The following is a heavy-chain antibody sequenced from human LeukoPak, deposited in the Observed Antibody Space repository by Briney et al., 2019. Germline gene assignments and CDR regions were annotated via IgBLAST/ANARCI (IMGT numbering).Heavy chain of an antibody. CDR1: GGSIRNYY. Sequence: SETLSLTCTVSGGSIRNYYWSWIRQPPGKELESIGYVYHSGSTKYNPSLESRATISVDTSKNQFSLKLSSVTAADTAVYYCARGVGTYYDFWSGYYYFDYWGQGTLVTVSS. CDR2: VYHSGST. J-gene: IGHJ4*02. D-gene: IGHD3-3*01. CDR3: ARGVGTYYDFWSGYYYFDY. V-gene: IGHV4-59*12.